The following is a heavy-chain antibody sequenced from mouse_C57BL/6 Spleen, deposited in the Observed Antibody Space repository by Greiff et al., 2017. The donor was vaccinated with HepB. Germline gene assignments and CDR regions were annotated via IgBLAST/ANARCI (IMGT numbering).Heavy chain of an antibody. V-gene: IGHV1-52*01. CDR2: IDPSDSET. D-gene: IGHD1-1*01. J-gene: IGHJ2*01. CDR1: GYTFTSYW. CDR3: AREGRYYGSSWAYFDY. Sequence: QVQLQQPGAELVRPGSSVKLSCKASGYTFTSYWMHWVKQRPIQGLEWIGNIDPSDSETHYNQKFKDKATLTVDKSSSTAYMQLSSLTSEASAVYYCAREGRYYGSSWAYFDYWGQGTTLTVSS.